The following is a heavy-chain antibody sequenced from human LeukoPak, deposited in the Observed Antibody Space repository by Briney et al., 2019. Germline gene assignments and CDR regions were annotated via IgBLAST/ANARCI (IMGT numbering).Heavy chain of an antibody. V-gene: IGHV1-69*05. CDR2: IIPIFGTA. CDR3: ARARSIVVVPAAGGIIFDAFDI. Sequence: SVKVSCKASGGTLSSYAISWVRQAPGQGLEWMGGIIPIFGTANYAQKFQGRVTITTDESTSTAYMELSSLRSEDTAVYYCARARSIVVVPAAGGIIFDAFDIWGQGTMVTVSS. CDR1: GGTLSSYA. D-gene: IGHD2-2*01. J-gene: IGHJ3*02.